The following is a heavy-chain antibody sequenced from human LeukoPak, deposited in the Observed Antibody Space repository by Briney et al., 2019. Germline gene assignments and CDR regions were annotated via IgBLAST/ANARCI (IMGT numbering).Heavy chain of an antibody. CDR2: IKQDGIEK. D-gene: IGHD5-18*01. J-gene: IGHJ4*02. CDR1: GFTLSNHW. CDR3: AKLGSYGSYYFDY. V-gene: IGHV3-7*01. Sequence: GGSLRLSCAASGFTLSNHWMIWVRQAPGKGLECVANIKQDGIEKYYLDSVKGRFTISRDNSKNTLYLQMNSLRAEDTAVYYCAKLGSYGSYYFDYWGQGTLVTVSS.